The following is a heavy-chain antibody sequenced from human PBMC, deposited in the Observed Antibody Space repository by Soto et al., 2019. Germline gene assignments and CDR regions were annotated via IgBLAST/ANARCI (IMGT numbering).Heavy chain of an antibody. D-gene: IGHD6-13*01. Sequence: GGSLRISCAASGFTFSSYAMSWVRQAPGKGLEWVSAISGSGGSTYYADSVKGRFTISRDNSKNTLYLQMNSLRAEDTAVYYCAKDYFYIISRYPYYIHVWGKGTTLT. CDR2: ISGSGGST. V-gene: IGHV3-23*01. CDR3: AKDYFYIISRYPYYIHV. CDR1: GFTFSSYA. J-gene: IGHJ6*03.